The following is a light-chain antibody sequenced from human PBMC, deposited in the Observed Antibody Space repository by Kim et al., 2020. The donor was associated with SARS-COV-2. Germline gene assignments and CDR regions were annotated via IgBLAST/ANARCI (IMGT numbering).Light chain of an antibody. V-gene: IGKV3-20*01. CDR2: TAS. CDR3: QQYGSSPRT. J-gene: IGKJ1*01. Sequence: SSGERATPSCRASQSVRGNYLAWYQQKPGQAPRLLIYTASNRATGIPDRFSGSGSGTDFTLSITRLEPEDFAVYYCQQYGSSPRTFGQGTKVDIK. CDR1: QSVRGNY.